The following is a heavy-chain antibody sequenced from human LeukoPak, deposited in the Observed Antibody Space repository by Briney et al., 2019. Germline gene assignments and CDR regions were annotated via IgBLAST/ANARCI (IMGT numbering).Heavy chain of an antibody. CDR2: IGESDGRT. D-gene: IGHD6-19*01. CDR1: GFTFSSYA. CDR3: AKKGRSNGRCDSFDV. V-gene: IGHV3-23*01. Sequence: PGGSLRLSCAASGFTFSSYAMSWVRQAPGKGLEWVAVIGESDGRTVYADSVKGRFTVSRDDSKNTVDLQMNSLRDEDTAVYYCAKKGRSNGRCDSFDVWGQGTMVTVSP. J-gene: IGHJ3*01.